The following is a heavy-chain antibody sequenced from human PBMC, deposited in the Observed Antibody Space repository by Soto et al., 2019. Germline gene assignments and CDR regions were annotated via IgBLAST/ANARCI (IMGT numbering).Heavy chain of an antibody. V-gene: IGHV3-11*05. J-gene: IGHJ4*02. Sequence: GGSLRLSCAASGFTFSDYYMSWIRQAPGKGLEWVSYISSSSSYTNYADSVKGRFTISRDNSKNTLYLQMNSLRAEDTAVYYCAKDDGPVDYWGQGTLVTVSS. CDR1: GFTFSDYY. CDR2: ISSSSSYT. CDR3: AKDDGPVDY.